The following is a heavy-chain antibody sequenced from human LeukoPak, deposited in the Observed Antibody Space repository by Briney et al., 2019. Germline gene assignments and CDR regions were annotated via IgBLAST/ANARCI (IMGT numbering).Heavy chain of an antibody. V-gene: IGHV1-8*01. D-gene: IGHD2-15*01. Sequence: ASVNVSCKSSGYTFSSYDINWVRQATGQGLEWMGWMNPNSGNTGYAQKFQGRVTMTKSTSISTAYMELSSLRSEDTAVYYCARGGEYCSGDSCYRIDYWGQGTLVTVSS. J-gene: IGHJ4*02. CDR1: GYTFSSYD. CDR3: ARGGEYCSGDSCYRIDY. CDR2: MNPNSGNT.